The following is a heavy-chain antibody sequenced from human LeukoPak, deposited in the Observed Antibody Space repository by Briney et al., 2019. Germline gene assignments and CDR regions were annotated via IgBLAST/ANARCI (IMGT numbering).Heavy chain of an antibody. CDR3: ASAGQWLGWFDP. Sequence: GASVKVSCKASGNTFTRNYIHWVRQAPGQGLEWMGIIDPRGGSTSYPQNFQGRVTLTRDTSTSTVYMQLSSLRSEDTAVYYCASAGQWLGWFDPWGQGTLVTVSS. CDR1: GNTFTRNY. J-gene: IGHJ5*02. V-gene: IGHV1-46*01. D-gene: IGHD6-19*01. CDR2: IDPRGGST.